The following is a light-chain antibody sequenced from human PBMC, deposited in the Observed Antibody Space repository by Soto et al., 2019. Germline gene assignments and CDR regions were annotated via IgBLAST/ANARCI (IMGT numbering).Light chain of an antibody. V-gene: IGKV1-8*01. CDR2: AAS. J-gene: IGKJ1*01. CDR1: QGISSY. CDR3: QHYNSYSRT. Sequence: AIRMTQSPSSFSASTGDRVTITCRASQGISSYLAWYQQKPGKAPKLLIYAASTLQSGVPSRFSGSGSGTGFTLTITRLQPDDFATYYCQHYNSYSRTFGQGTTVDIK.